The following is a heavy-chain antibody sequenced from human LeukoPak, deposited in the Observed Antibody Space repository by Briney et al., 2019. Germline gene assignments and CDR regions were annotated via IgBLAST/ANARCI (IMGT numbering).Heavy chain of an antibody. CDR1: GFTFSPYW. J-gene: IGHJ4*02. CDR2: IKTKPEGGTT. D-gene: IGHD4-23*01. V-gene: IGHV3-15*05. CDR3: TSSGSRWDYFDY. Sequence: GGSLRLSCAASGFTFSPYWMHWVRQTPGKGLEWVARIKTKPEGGTTDYAAPVKDRFTISRDDSKNTLFLQMNSLKTEDTAVYYCTSSGSRWDYFDYWGQGTLATVSS.